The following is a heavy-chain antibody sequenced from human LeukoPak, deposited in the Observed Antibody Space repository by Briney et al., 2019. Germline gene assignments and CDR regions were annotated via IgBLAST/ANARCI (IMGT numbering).Heavy chain of an antibody. J-gene: IGHJ4*02. Sequence: PGGSVRLSCAASGFTFSSYSMNWVRQAPGKGLEWVSSISSSSSYIYYADSVKGRFTISRDNAKNSLYLQMNSLRAEDTAVYYCARAGGWYLYYFDYWGQGTLVTVSS. CDR2: ISSSSSYI. CDR1: GFTFSSYS. D-gene: IGHD6-19*01. V-gene: IGHV3-21*01. CDR3: ARAGGWYLYYFDY.